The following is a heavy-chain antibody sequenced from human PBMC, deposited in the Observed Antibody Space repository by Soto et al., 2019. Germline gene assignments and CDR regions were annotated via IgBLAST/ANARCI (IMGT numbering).Heavy chain of an antibody. CDR3: ARGTDYVFLSGRNWFDP. CDR1: GDSITRGAYF. Sequence: QVQLQESGPGLVKPSQTLSLTCSVSGDSITRGAYFWSWIRQHPGKGLEWIGYIHYSGDTHYKPSLKSPVVMSVETSKNQLSLNLRSLTAADTGIYYCARGTDYVFLSGRNWFDPWGQGTLVTVSS. J-gene: IGHJ5*02. CDR2: IHYSGDT. V-gene: IGHV4-31*01. D-gene: IGHD3-3*01.